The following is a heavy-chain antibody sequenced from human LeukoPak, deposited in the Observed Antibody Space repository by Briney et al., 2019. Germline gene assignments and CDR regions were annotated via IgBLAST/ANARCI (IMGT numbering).Heavy chain of an antibody. J-gene: IGHJ4*02. CDR3: AKSKSPYVWGSYPYFDY. CDR2: ISGSGGST. D-gene: IGHD3-16*02. V-gene: IGHV3-23*01. CDR1: GFTFSSYA. Sequence: GGSLRLSCAASGFTFSSYAMSWVRQAPGKGLEWVSAISGSGGSTYYADSVKGRFTISRDNSKNTLYLQMNSLRAEDTAVYYCAKSKSPYVWGSYPYFDYWGQGTLVTVSS.